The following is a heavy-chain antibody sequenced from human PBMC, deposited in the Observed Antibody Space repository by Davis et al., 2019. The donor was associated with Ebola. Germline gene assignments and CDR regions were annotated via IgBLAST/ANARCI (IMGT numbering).Heavy chain of an antibody. Sequence: GESLKISCEASGFTFSGYAMTWVRQAPGKGLEWVSMISGYGESTYYADSVRGRFTISRDNSKNTLYLQLNSLRAEDTATYYCAKGGSGWPSDYSYGMGVWGKGTTVTVSS. J-gene: IGHJ6*04. V-gene: IGHV3-23*01. CDR1: GFTFSGYA. CDR2: ISGYGEST. CDR3: AKGGSGWPSDYSYGMGV. D-gene: IGHD6-19*01.